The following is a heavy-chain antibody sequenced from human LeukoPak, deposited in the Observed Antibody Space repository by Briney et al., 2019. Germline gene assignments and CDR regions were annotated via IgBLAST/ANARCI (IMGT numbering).Heavy chain of an antibody. CDR3: TRTHRIMITFGGVIL. CDR2: ARNEANYYTT. V-gene: IGHV3-72*01. J-gene: IGHJ4*02. D-gene: IGHD3-16*01. CDR1: GFTFSDHY. Sequence: GGSLRLSCAASGFTFSDHYMDWVRQAPGKGLEWVGRARNEANYYTTEYAASVNGRFTISRDDSKNSLYLQMHSLKTEDTAVYYCTRTHRIMITFGGVILWGQGTLVTVSS.